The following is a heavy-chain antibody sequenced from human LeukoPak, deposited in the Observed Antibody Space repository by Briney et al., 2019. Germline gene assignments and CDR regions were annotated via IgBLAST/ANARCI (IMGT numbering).Heavy chain of an antibody. Sequence: SETLSLTCAVSGGSISSSNWWSWVRQPPGKGLEWIGEIYHSGSTNYNPSLKSRVTISVDKSKNQFSLKLSSVTAADTAVYYCARERGYSYGSYYCYMDVWGKGTTVTVSS. CDR1: GGSISSSNW. CDR3: ARERGYSYGSYYCYMDV. J-gene: IGHJ6*03. D-gene: IGHD5-18*01. CDR2: IYHSGST. V-gene: IGHV4-4*02.